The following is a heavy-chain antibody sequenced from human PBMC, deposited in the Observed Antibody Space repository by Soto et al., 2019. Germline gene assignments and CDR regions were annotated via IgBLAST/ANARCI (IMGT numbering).Heavy chain of an antibody. D-gene: IGHD6-13*01. J-gene: IGHJ6*02. V-gene: IGHV3-23*01. CDR1: GFTFSSYA. Sequence: GGSLRLSCAASGFTFSSYAMSWVRQAPGKGLEWVSAISGSGGSTYYADSVKGRLTISRDNSKNTPYPQMNSLRAEDTVVYECEKVRIAATYWYYSYGMDVWGQGTTVTV. CDR3: EKVRIAATYWYYSYGMDV. CDR2: ISGSGGST.